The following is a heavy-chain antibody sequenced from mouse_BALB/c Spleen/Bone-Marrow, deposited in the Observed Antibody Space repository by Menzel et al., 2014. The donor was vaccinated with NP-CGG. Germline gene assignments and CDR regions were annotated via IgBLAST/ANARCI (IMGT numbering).Heavy chain of an antibody. J-gene: IGHJ2*01. V-gene: IGHV7-3*02. D-gene: IGHD1-1*01. CDR1: GFTFTDYY. Sequence: EVHLVESGGRLVQPGGSLRLSCATSGFTFTDYYMSWVRQPPGKALEWLGFIRNKPNGYTTEYSASVKGRFTISRDNSQSILYLQMNTLRAEDSATYYCARDDYGRGYWGQGTTLTVSS. CDR2: IRNKPNGYTT. CDR3: ARDDYGRGY.